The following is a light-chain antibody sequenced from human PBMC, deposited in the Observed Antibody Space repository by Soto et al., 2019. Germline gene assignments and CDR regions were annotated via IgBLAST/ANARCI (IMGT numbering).Light chain of an antibody. V-gene: IGLV9-49*01. Sequence: QAVVTQPPSASASLGASVTLTCTLSSGYSNYKVVWYQQRPGKGPRFVMRVGTGGIVGSKGDGIPDRFSVLGSGLNRYLTIKNIQEEDESDYHCGADHGSGSNFAYVFGTGTKLTVL. CDR1: SGYSNYK. CDR2: VGTGGIVG. CDR3: GADHGSGSNFAYV. J-gene: IGLJ1*01.